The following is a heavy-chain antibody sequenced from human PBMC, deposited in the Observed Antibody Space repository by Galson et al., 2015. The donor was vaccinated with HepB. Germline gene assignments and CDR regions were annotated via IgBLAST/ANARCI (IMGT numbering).Heavy chain of an antibody. CDR2: ISSSSSYI. Sequence: SLRLSCAASGFTFSSYSMNWVRQAPGKGLEWVSSISSSSSYIYYADSVKGRFTISRDNAKNSLYLQMNSLGAEDTAVYYCARAGQELRRLSYYGMDVWGQGTTVTVSS. CDR1: GFTFSSYS. V-gene: IGHV3-21*01. CDR3: ARAGQELRRLSYYGMDV. J-gene: IGHJ6*02. D-gene: IGHD4-11*01.